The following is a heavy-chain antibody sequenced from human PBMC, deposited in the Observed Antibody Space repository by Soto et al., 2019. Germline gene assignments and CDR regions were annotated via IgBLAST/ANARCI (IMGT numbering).Heavy chain of an antibody. D-gene: IGHD3-22*01. CDR3: VAGGDTSGALDY. V-gene: IGHV3-43*01. CDR2: IGWDGSVA. Sequence: VGSLRLSCAASGFDFGDYTMYCVRQPPGKALEWVSLIGWDGSVAYYRDSVKGRFTISRDNKKNDLYLQMNSLTTEDTGLYYCVAGGDTSGALDYWGQGTLVTVSS. J-gene: IGHJ4*02. CDR1: GFDFGDYT.